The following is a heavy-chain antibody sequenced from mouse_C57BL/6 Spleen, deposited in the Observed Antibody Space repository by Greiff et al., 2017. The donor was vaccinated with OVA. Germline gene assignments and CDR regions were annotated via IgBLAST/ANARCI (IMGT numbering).Heavy chain of an antibody. CDR1: GYTFTSYW. V-gene: IGHV1-50*01. CDR2: IDPSDSYT. D-gene: IGHD3-2*02. Sequence: QVQLQQPGAELVKPGASVKLSCKASGYTFTSYWMQWVKQRPGQGLEWIGEIDPSDSYTNYNQKFKGKATLTVDTSSSTAYMQRSSLTSEGSAVYYCARPDSSALLDYWGKGTTLTVSS. J-gene: IGHJ2*01. CDR3: ARPDSSALLDY.